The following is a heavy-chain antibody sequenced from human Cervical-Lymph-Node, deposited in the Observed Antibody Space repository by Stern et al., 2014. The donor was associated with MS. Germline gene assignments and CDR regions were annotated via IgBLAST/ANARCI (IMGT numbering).Heavy chain of an antibody. V-gene: IGHV4-39*01. CDR2: IYYRGIT. CDR3: ARLRVGYSLDY. D-gene: IGHD5-18*01. J-gene: IGHJ4*02. CDR1: GGSVSSSSHY. Sequence: QLQLQESGPGLVKPSETLSLTCTVSGGSVSSSSHYWGWIRQPPGKGLAWIGSIYYRGITNYTPSLKSRVTISVDPSKNQFSLKLSSVTAADSAVFYCARLRVGYSLDYWGQGTLVTVSS.